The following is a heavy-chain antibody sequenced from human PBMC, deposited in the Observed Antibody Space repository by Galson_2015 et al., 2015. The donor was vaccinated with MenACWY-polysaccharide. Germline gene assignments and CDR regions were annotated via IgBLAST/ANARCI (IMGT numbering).Heavy chain of an antibody. Sequence: SLRLSCAASGLTFTGSGMHWVRRAPGKGLEWVAVVWSDGNNKYYADSAKGRFTISRDNSKHTLYLQMNSLRVEDTAVYYCARDRTVVTPSPDTSMDVWGQGTTVTVSS. CDR1: GLTFTGSG. CDR2: VWSDGNNK. V-gene: IGHV3-33*01. CDR3: ARDRTVVTPSPDTSMDV. J-gene: IGHJ6*02. D-gene: IGHD4-23*01.